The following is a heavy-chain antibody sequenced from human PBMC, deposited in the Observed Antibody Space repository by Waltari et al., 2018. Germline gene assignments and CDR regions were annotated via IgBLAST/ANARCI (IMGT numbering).Heavy chain of an antibody. Sequence: QVQLQQWGAGLLKPSETLSLTCAVYGGSFSGYYWSGTRQPPGKGLEWIGEINHSGSTNYNPSLKSRVTISVDTSKNQFSLKLSSVTAADTAVYYCARRVRGIAVAGTYYYYYMDVWGKGTTVTVSS. CDR3: ARRVRGIAVAGTYYYYYMDV. J-gene: IGHJ6*03. V-gene: IGHV4-34*01. CDR2: INHSGST. D-gene: IGHD6-19*01. CDR1: GGSFSGYY.